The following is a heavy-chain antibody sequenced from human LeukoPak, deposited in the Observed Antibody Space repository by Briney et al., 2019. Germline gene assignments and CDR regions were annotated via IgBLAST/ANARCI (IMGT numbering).Heavy chain of an antibody. Sequence: ASVKVSCKASGGTFSSYAISWVRQAPGQGLEWMGGIIPIFGTANYAQKFQGRVTITADESTSTAYMELSSLRSEDTAVYYCARARYEQQLVGGLDYWGQGTLVTVSS. D-gene: IGHD6-13*01. CDR1: GGTFSSYA. J-gene: IGHJ4*02. CDR3: ARARYEQQLVGGLDY. V-gene: IGHV1-69*13. CDR2: IIPIFGTA.